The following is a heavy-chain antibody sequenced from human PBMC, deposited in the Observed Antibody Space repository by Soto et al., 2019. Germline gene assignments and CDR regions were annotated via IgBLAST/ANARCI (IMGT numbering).Heavy chain of an antibody. CDR2: IIPIFGTA. Sequence: SVKVSCKASGGTFSSYAISWVRQAPGQGLEWMGGIIPIFGTANYTQKFQGRVTITADESTSTAYMELSSLRSEDTAVYYCARVMYCSSTSCYAYDYWGQGTLVTVSS. CDR1: GGTFSSYA. D-gene: IGHD2-2*01. CDR3: ARVMYCSSTSCYAYDY. V-gene: IGHV1-69*13. J-gene: IGHJ4*02.